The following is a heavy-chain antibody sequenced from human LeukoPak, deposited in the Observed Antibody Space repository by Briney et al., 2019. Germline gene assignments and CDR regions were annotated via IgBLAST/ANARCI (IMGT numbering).Heavy chain of an antibody. D-gene: IGHD3-10*01. Sequence: GGSLRLSCAASGFTFSTYGIHWVRQAPGKGLEWVAVISYDGSNKYCADSVKGRFTISRDNSKNTLYLQMNGLRAEDTAVYYCARDRDYYGSGSYSHTPYFDYWGQGTLVTVSS. J-gene: IGHJ4*02. CDR1: GFTFSTYG. V-gene: IGHV3-30*03. CDR2: ISYDGSNK. CDR3: ARDRDYYGSGSYSHTPYFDY.